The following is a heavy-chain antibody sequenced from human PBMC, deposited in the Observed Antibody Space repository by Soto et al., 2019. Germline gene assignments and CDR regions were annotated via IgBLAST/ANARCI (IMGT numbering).Heavy chain of an antibody. CDR3: AKLSRDGYKSSVLFDY. J-gene: IGHJ4*02. V-gene: IGHV4-39*01. D-gene: IGHD5-12*01. CDR2: IYYSGST. CDR1: GGSISSSSYY. Sequence: SETLSLTCTASGGSISSSSYYWGGIRQPPGKGLEWVGSIYYSGSTYYNPSLKSRVTISVDTSKNQFSLKLSSVTAADTAVYYCAKLSRDGYKSSVLFDYWGQGTLVTVSS.